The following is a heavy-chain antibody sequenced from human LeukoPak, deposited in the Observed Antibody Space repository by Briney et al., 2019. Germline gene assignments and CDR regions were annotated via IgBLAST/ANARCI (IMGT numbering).Heavy chain of an antibody. D-gene: IGHD3-16*01. V-gene: IGHV4-4*07. J-gene: IGHJ4*02. Sequence: PSETLSLTCTVSGISINPYYWTWIRQPAGKGLEWIGRTIPASGSMNYNPSLKGRVTMSVDTSKNQLSLEMTSVTAADTAVYYCMKDGPSWGLLWGLGTLVTVSS. CDR1: GISINPYY. CDR3: MKDGPSWGLL. CDR2: TIPASGSM.